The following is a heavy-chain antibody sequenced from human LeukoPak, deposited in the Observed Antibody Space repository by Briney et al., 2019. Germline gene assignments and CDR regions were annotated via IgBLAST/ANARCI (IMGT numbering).Heavy chain of an antibody. CDR3: ARDLSYLGVVATEPWFDP. Sequence: ASVKVSCKASGYTFTSYYMHWVRQAPGQGLEWMGIINPSGGSTSYAQKFQGRVTMIRDTSTSTVYMELSSLRSEDTAVYYCARDLSYLGVVATEPWFDPWGQGTLVTVSS. CDR1: GYTFTSYY. CDR2: INPSGGST. D-gene: IGHD5-12*01. J-gene: IGHJ5*02. V-gene: IGHV1-46*01.